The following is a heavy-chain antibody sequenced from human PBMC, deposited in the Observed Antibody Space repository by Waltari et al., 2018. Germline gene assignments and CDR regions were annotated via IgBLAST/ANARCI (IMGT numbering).Heavy chain of an antibody. CDR2: IRYDGSNK. CDR1: GFTFSSYG. Sequence: QVQLVESGGGVVQPGGSLRLSCAASGFTFSSYGMPWVRQAPGKGLGWVAFIRYDGSNKYYADSVKGRFTISRDNSKNTLYLQMNSLRAEDTAVYYCANRGSGESPYWGQGTLVTVSS. J-gene: IGHJ4*02. V-gene: IGHV3-30*02. D-gene: IGHD1-26*01. CDR3: ANRGSGESPY.